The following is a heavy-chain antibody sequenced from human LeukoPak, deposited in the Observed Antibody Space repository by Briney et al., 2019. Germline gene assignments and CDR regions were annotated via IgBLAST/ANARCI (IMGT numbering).Heavy chain of an antibody. V-gene: IGHV1-2*02. J-gene: IGHJ4*02. CDR3: TRSAAISSSWSLFDY. CDR1: GYTFTAFY. CDR2: ISLNTGDT. Sequence: ASVKVSCKPSGYTFTAFYIHWVRQAPGQGLEWMGWISLNTGDTKFAQKFEGGVTLTRDTSTSTAYMELNGLTSADTAVYYCTRSAAISSSWSLFDYWGQGTLVTVSP. D-gene: IGHD6-13*01.